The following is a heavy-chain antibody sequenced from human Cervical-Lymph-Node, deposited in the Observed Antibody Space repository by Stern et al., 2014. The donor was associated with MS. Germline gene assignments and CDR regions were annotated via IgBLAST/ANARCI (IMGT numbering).Heavy chain of an antibody. V-gene: IGHV5-51*03. J-gene: IGHJ4*02. Sequence: EVQLVESGTEVKKPGESLKISCKGSGYSFSNYWIGWVRQMPGQGLEWIGLIYSGDSDTRYSPSLQRHVTISADQSNNPTYLQWSSLKASDAAFYYCATAPPRGYTYGNFDYWGQGTLVTVSS. CDR3: ATAPPRGYTYGNFDY. CDR1: GYSFSNYW. CDR2: IYSGDSDT. D-gene: IGHD5-18*01.